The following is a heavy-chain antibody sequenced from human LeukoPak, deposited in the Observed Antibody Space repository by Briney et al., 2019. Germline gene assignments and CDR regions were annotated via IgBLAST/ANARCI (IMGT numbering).Heavy chain of an antibody. Sequence: PGGSLRLSCAASGFTSSSYSMNWVRQAPGKGLEWVSYISSSSSTIYYADSVKGRFTISRDNAKNSLYLQMNSLRDEDTAVYYCARAPLIRFEHDYYDSTYIRSYWYFDLWGRGTLVTVSS. CDR3: ARAPLIRFEHDYYDSTYIRSYWYFDL. V-gene: IGHV3-48*02. D-gene: IGHD3-22*01. CDR1: GFTSSSYS. J-gene: IGHJ2*01. CDR2: ISSSSSTI.